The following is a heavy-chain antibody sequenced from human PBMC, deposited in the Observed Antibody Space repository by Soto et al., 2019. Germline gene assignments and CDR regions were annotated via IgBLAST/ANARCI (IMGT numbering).Heavy chain of an antibody. V-gene: IGHV3-30*18. J-gene: IGHJ6*02. D-gene: IGHD7-27*01. CDR1: GFTFSSYG. CDR3: AKDLGRNYYYGMDV. Sequence: GGSLRLSCAVSGFTFSSYGMHWVRQAPGKGLEWVAVISYDGSNKYYADSVKGRFTISRDNSKNTLYLQMNSLRLEDTAVYYCAKDLGRNYYYGMDVWGQGTTVTVSS. CDR2: ISYDGSNK.